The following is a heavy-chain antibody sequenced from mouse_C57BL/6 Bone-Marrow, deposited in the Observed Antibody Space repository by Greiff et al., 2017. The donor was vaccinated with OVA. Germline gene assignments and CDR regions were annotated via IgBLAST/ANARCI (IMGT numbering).Heavy chain of an antibody. CDR3: ARIYYGNYEGFAY. Sequence: QVQLQQPGAELVKPGASVKLSCKASGYTFTSYWMHWVKQRPGRGLEWIGRIDPKSGGTKYNEKFKSKATLTVDKPSSTAYMQLSSLTSEDAAVYYCARIYYGNYEGFAYWGQGTLVTVSA. J-gene: IGHJ3*01. D-gene: IGHD2-1*01. CDR1: GYTFTSYW. CDR2: IDPKSGGT. V-gene: IGHV1-72*01.